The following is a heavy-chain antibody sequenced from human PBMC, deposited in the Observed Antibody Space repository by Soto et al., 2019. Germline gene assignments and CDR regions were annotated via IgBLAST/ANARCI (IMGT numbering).Heavy chain of an antibody. J-gene: IGHJ4*02. D-gene: IGHD6-13*01. V-gene: IGHV1-18*01. Sequence: QVQLVQSGAEVKKPGASVKVSCKASGYTFTRYAISGVRQAPGQGLAWMGWISAYNGNTNYAQKIPGRVTMNTDTTTSIAYMQLRRLPSAATALYYSARDGTPASHLGPGTLVTVSA. CDR3: ARDGTPASH. CDR2: ISAYNGNT. CDR1: GYTFTRYA.